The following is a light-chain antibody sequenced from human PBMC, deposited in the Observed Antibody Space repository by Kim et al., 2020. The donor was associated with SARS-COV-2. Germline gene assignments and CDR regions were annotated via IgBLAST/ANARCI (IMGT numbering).Light chain of an antibody. V-gene: IGKV3-11*01. CDR2: DAS. CDR3: QQRNNWLT. J-gene: IGKJ4*01. Sequence: SPYPGERATTSCRVSQIVSTYLACDQQKPGPAPSLLFYDASKRATGVPDRFSGSWSGTDFTLTISSLEPEDFAVYYCQQRNNWLTFGGGTKVDIK. CDR1: QIVSTY.